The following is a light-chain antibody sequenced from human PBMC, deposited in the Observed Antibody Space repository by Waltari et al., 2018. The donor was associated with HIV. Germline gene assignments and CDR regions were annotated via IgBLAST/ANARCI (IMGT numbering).Light chain of an antibody. CDR2: EVN. Sequence: QSALTQPPSASGSPGPSVIISCTGTTSDCGRSNYVSWYQQTPGSAPKLMIYEVNKRPPGVPDRFSGSKSGNTASLTVSGLQAEDEANYYCSSFGGNNPYLVFGGGTTLTVL. V-gene: IGLV2-8*01. J-gene: IGLJ3*02. CDR3: SSFGGNNPYLV. CDR1: TSDCGRSNY.